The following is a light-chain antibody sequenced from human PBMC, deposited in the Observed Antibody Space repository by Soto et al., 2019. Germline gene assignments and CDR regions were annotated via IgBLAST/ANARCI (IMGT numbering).Light chain of an antibody. V-gene: IGKV3-11*01. Sequence: IVLTQSPATLSLSPGETATLSCRASQSISSYLAWYQHRPGQAPRLLISDASNRAAGVPARFSGSGSGTDFTLTISSLEPEDFAVYFCQLRDHWPQTFGQGTKVDIK. CDR1: QSISSY. CDR2: DAS. CDR3: QLRDHWPQT. J-gene: IGKJ1*01.